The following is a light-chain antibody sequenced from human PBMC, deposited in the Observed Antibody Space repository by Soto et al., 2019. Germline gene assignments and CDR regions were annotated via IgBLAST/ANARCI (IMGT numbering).Light chain of an antibody. Sequence: QPVLTQPPSVSGAPGQRVSISCTGSTSNIGAPYDVHWYQHLPGPAPKLLIYGDNNRPSGVPDRFSGSKSGTSASLAITRLQAEDEADYYCQSYDISLHNYVFGTGTKLTVL. CDR1: TSNIGAPYD. CDR3: QSYDISLHNYV. CDR2: GDN. V-gene: IGLV1-40*01. J-gene: IGLJ1*01.